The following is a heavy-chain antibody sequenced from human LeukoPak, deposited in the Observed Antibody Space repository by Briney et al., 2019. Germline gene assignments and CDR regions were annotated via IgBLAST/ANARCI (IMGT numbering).Heavy chain of an antibody. CDR2: INHSGST. D-gene: IGHD4-17*01. V-gene: IGHV4-34*01. Sequence: TSETLSLTCAVYGGSFSDYYWSWIRQPPGKGLERIGEINHSGSTNYSPSLRSRVTISVDTSRNQFSLNLRSVTAADTAVYYCASPTTVTTSAYRAFDIWGQGTMVTVSA. CDR3: ASPTTVTTSAYRAFDI. J-gene: IGHJ3*02. CDR1: GGSFSDYY.